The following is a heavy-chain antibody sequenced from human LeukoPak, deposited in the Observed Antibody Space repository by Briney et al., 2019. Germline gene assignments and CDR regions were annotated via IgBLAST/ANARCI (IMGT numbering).Heavy chain of an antibody. CDR3: ARSGYDILTGYYSAEYFQH. J-gene: IGHJ1*01. D-gene: IGHD3-9*01. V-gene: IGHV4-4*07. CDR1: GGSISSYY. Sequence: PSETLSLTCTVSGGSISSYYWSWIRQPAGKGLEWIGRIYTSGSTNYNPSLKSRVTISVDTSKNQFSLKLSSVTAADTAVYYCARSGYDILTGYYSAEYFQHWGQGTLVTVSS. CDR2: IYTSGST.